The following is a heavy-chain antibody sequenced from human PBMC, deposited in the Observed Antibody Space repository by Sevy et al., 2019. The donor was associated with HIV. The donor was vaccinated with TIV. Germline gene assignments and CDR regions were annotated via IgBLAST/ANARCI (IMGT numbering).Heavy chain of an antibody. V-gene: IGHV1-2*02. J-gene: IGHJ4*02. CDR3: ARAAAGTNFDY. CDR2: INPNSGDT. CDR1: GYTFTGYY. Sequence: ASVKVSCKASGYTFTGYYMHWVRQAPGQGLEWMGWINPNSGDTNYAQKFQGRVTMTRDTSISTAYMELSRLRSDDTAVYYCARAAAGTNFDYWGQGTLVTVSS. D-gene: IGHD6-13*01.